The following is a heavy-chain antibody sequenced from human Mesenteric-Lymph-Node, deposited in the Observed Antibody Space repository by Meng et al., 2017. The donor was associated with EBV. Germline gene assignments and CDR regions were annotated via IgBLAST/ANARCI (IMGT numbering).Heavy chain of an antibody. CDR1: GVSFRGYF. Sequence: QVHLQQWGAGLPNPSATLSLTCAVYGVSFRGYFWTWIRQSPGEGLEWIGEINRSGSSSYNPSLQSRVTMSTDTSKNHFSLRLTSVTAADTAVYYCARGGLVCYGDSCQTFYFEYWSQGTLVTVSS. V-gene: IGHV4-34*01. CDR3: ARGGLVCYGDSCQTFYFEY. D-gene: IGHD4-17*01. J-gene: IGHJ4*02. CDR2: INRSGSS.